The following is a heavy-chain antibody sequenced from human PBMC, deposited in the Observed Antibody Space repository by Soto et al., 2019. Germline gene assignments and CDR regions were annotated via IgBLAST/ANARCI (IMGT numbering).Heavy chain of an antibody. Sequence: GGSLRLSCAPSAFTFSSHWMSWLRQAPGKGLQWVANIKQDGSEKYYVDSVKGRFTISRDNAKNSLYRQMNSLRPEDTAVYYCARDRGTIVVVPAAPPNWFDPWGQGTLVTVSS. J-gene: IGHJ5*02. CDR1: AFTFSSHW. V-gene: IGHV3-7*03. CDR3: ARDRGTIVVVPAAPPNWFDP. CDR2: IKQDGSEK. D-gene: IGHD2-2*01.